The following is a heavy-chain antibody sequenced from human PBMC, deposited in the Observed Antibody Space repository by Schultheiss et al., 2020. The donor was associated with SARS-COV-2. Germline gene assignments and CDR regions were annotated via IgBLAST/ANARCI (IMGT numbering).Heavy chain of an antibody. V-gene: IGHV4-39*01. Sequence: SETLSLTCTVSGGSISSGGYYWGWIRQPPGKGLEWIGSIYYSGSTYYNPSLKSRVTISVDTSKNQFSLKLSSVTAADTAVYYCARHLVPDYDFWGGWGEDWFDPWGQGTLVTVSS. J-gene: IGHJ5*02. CDR1: GGSISSGGYY. CDR2: IYYSGST. CDR3: ARHLVPDYDFWGGWGEDWFDP. D-gene: IGHD3-3*01.